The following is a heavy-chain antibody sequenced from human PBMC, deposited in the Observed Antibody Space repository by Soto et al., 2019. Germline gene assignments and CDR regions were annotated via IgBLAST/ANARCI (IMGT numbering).Heavy chain of an antibody. CDR2: IIPIFGTA. CDR1: GGTFSSYA. D-gene: IGHD4-17*01. CDR3: ARAPRRGDYGEAVDWFDP. Sequence: QVQLVQSGAEVKKPGSSVKVSCKASGGTFSSYAISWVRQAPGQGLEWMGGIIPIFGTANYAQKFQGRVTITRDTSASTAYMELSSLRSEDTAVYYCARAPRRGDYGEAVDWFDPWGQGTLVTVSS. J-gene: IGHJ5*02. V-gene: IGHV1-69*06.